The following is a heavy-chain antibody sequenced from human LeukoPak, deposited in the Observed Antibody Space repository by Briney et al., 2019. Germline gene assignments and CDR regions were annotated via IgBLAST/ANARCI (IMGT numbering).Heavy chain of an antibody. CDR2: ISGYNGAT. CDR3: ARSWNSACHY. V-gene: IGHV1-18*01. D-gene: IGHD1-7*01. Sequence: ALVKVSCKASGYTFTNYGIMWVRQAPGQGLEWMGWISGYNGATNYAQKFQGRVTMTTDTSTSTAYMEMRSLRSDDTAVYFCARSWNSACHYWGQGTLVTVSS. CDR1: GYTFTNYG. J-gene: IGHJ4*02.